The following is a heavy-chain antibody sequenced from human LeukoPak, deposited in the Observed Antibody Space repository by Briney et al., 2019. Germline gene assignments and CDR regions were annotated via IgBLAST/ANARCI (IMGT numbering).Heavy chain of an antibody. CDR1: GFTFSSYE. CDR3: ARGGIAVRFAY. CDR2: ISSGSSSI. D-gene: IGHD6-6*01. J-gene: IGHJ4*02. V-gene: IGHV3-48*03. Sequence: PGGSLRLSCAASGFTFSSYEMNWVRQAPGKGLERVSYISSGSSSIFYADSVRGRFTISRDNAKNSLYLQMSSLRVEDTAVYYCARGGIAVRFAYWGQGTLVTLSS.